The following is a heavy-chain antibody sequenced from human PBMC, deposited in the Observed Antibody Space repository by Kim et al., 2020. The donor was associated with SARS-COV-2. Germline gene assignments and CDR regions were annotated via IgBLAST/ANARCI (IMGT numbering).Heavy chain of an antibody. CDR1: GFTFSSYG. D-gene: IGHD2-2*01. CDR3: ARYCSSTSCYLVELWFGENYYYYGMDV. V-gene: IGHV3-30*03. J-gene: IGHJ6*02. CDR2: ISYDGSNK. Sequence: GGSLRLSCAASGFTFSSYGMHWVRQAPGKGLEWVAVISYDGSNKYYADSVKGRFTISRDNSKNTLYLQMNSLRAEDTAVYYCARYCSSTSCYLVELWFGENYYYYGMDVWGQGTTVTVSS.